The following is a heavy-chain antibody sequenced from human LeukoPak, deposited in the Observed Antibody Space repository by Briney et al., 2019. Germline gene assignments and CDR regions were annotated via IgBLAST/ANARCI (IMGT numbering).Heavy chain of an antibody. D-gene: IGHD2-2*01. CDR1: GGSIISSSYY. CDR3: ARETKHGVVVPPYYNWFDP. J-gene: IGHJ5*02. CDR2: IYYSGVT. Sequence: PSETLSLTCTVSGGSIISSSYYWGWIRQPPGKGLEWIGSIYYSGVTYYNPSLKSRVTISVDTSKNQFSLKLSSVTAADTAVYYCARETKHGVVVPPYYNWFDPWGQGTLVTVSS. V-gene: IGHV4-39*07.